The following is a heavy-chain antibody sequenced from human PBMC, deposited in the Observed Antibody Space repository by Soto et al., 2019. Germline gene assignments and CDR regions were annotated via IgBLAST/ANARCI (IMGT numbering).Heavy chain of an antibody. D-gene: IGHD1-26*01. CDR1: GGSISSYY. J-gene: IGHJ4*02. CDR3: ARRRGSYLYFDY. Sequence: SEPLSLTCTVSGGSISSYYWSWIRQPPGKGLEWIGYIYYSGSTNYNPSLKSRVTISVDTSKNQFSLKLSSVTAADTAVYYCARRRGSYLYFDYWGQGTLVTVSS. CDR2: IYYSGST. V-gene: IGHV4-59*08.